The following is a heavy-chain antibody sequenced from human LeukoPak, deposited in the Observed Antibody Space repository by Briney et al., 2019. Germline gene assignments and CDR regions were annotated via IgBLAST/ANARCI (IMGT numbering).Heavy chain of an antibody. CDR3: AREGITAMADAWNDY. D-gene: IGHD5-18*01. CDR1: GFTFSSYS. Sequence: PGGSLRLSCAASGFTFSSYSMNWVRQAPGKGLEWVSSIGTTSNSVYYADSLKGRFTISRDNAESSLYLQMNSLRVEDTAVYFCAREGITAMADAWNDYWGQGTLVTVSS. CDR2: IGTTSNSV. J-gene: IGHJ4*02. V-gene: IGHV3-21*01.